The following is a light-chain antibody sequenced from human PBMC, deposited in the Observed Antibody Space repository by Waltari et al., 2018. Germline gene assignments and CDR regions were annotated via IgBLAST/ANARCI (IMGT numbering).Light chain of an antibody. J-gene: IGKJ3*01. V-gene: IGKV3-15*01. CDR1: QSVSSN. CDR3: QQYNNWPPFT. Sequence: EIVMTQSPATLSVSPGESATLSCRASQSVSSNLAWYQQKPGPAPRLLIYGASTRATGIPARFSGSGSGTEFTLTISSLQSEDFAVYYCQQYNNWPPFTFGPGTKVDIK. CDR2: GAS.